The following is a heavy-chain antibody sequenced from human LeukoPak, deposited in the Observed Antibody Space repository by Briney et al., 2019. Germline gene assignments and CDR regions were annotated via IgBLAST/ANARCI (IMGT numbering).Heavy chain of an antibody. D-gene: IGHD3-22*01. Sequence: GGSLRLSCAASGFTFSSYAMSWVRQAPGKGLEWVSAISGSGGSTYYADSVKGRFTISRDNSKNTLYLQMNSLRAEDTAVYYCARGWDYDSSGYYYPTYYFDYWGQGTLVTVSS. CDR1: GFTFSSYA. CDR2: ISGSGGST. J-gene: IGHJ4*02. CDR3: ARGWDYDSSGYYYPTYYFDY. V-gene: IGHV3-23*01.